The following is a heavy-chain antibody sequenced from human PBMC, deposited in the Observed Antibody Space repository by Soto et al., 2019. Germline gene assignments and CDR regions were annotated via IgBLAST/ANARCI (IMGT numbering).Heavy chain of an antibody. Sequence: ASVKVSCKVSGYTLTELSMHWVRQAPGKGLEWMGGFDSEDGETIYAQKFQGRVTMTEDTSTDTAYMELSSLRSEDTAVYYCATSPPYCSGGSCYSDAFDIWGQGTMVTVSS. CDR1: GYTLTELS. D-gene: IGHD2-15*01. V-gene: IGHV1-24*01. J-gene: IGHJ3*02. CDR3: ATSPPYCSGGSCYSDAFDI. CDR2: FDSEDGET.